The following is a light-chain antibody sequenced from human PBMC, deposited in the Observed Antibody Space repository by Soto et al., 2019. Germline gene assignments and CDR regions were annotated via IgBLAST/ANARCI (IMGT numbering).Light chain of an antibody. Sequence: EIVMTQSPATLSVSPGERATLSCRASQSVYSNLAWYQQKPGQAPRLLIYHASTRATGIPARFSGGGSGTEFTLTISRLQSEDVAVYHWQKYTKWPRTFGGGTKVEIK. CDR2: HAS. V-gene: IGKV3-15*01. J-gene: IGKJ4*01. CDR1: QSVYSN. CDR3: QKYTKWPRT.